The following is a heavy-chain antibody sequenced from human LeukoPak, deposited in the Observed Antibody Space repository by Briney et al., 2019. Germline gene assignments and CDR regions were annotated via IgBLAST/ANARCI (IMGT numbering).Heavy chain of an antibody. D-gene: IGHD2-8*01. J-gene: IGHJ6*02. CDR3: ARDRGIVLMVGMDV. CDR1: GYSFISYG. V-gene: IGHV1-18*01. CDR2: TSVCNGNT. Sequence: ASVKVSCKASGYSFISYGISWVRQAPGQGLEWMGWTSVCNGNTNYAQKLQGRVTMTTDTSTSTAHMELRSLRSDDTAVYYCARDRGIVLMVGMDVWGQGTTVTVSS.